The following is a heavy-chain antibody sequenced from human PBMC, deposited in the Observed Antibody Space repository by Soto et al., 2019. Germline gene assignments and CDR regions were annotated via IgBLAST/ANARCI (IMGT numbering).Heavy chain of an antibody. J-gene: IGHJ5*01. CDR1: GFTFSSYA. D-gene: IGHD3-22*01. CDR2: ISYDGSNK. CDR3: ARERDYYDSSGYYVAWFDS. V-gene: IGHV3-30-3*01. Sequence: GGSLRLSCAASGFTFSSYAMHWVRQAPGKGLEWVAVISYDGSNKYYADSVKGRFTISRDNSKNTLYLQMNSLRAEDTAVYYCARERDYYDSSGYYVAWFDSRGQGTPVTVS.